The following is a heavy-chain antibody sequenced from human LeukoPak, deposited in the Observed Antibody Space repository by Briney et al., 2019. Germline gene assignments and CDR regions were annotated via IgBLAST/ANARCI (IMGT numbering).Heavy chain of an antibody. V-gene: IGHV3-21*01. CDR2: ISSSSYI. CDR3: ARDYGDYASFDAFDI. CDR1: GFTFSSYS. J-gene: IGHJ3*02. Sequence: GGSLRLSCAASGFTFSSYSMNWVCQAPGKGLEWVSSISSSSYIYYADSVKGRFTISRDNAKNSLYLQMNSLRAEDTAVYYCARDYGDYASFDAFDIWGQGTMVTVSS. D-gene: IGHD4-17*01.